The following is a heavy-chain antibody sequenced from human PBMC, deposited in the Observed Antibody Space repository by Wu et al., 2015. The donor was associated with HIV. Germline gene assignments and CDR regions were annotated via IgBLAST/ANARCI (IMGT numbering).Heavy chain of an antibody. CDR1: GYTFTSYG. D-gene: IGHD2-2*01. V-gene: IGHV1-18*01. CDR3: ARESDCSSTSCHGYYMDV. CDR2: ISAYNGNT. J-gene: IGHJ6*03. Sequence: QVQLVQSGAEVKKPGASVKVSCKASGYTFTSYGISWVRQAPGQGLEWMGWISAYNGNTNYAQKLQGRVTMTTDTSTSTAYMELRSLRSDDTAVYYCARESDCSSTSCHGYYMDVWGKGTTVTVSS.